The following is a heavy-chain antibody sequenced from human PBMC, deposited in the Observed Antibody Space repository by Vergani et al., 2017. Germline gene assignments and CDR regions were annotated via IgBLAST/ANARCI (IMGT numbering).Heavy chain of an antibody. CDR2: VDPEDGET. V-gene: IGHV1-69-2*01. J-gene: IGHJ6*02. Sequence: EVQLVQSGAEVKKPGATVKISCKVSGYTFTDYYMHWVQQAPGKGLEWMGLVDPEDGETIYAEKFQGRVTITADTSTDTAYMELSSLRSEDTAVYYCASTSLAVAGKYYYYGMDVWGQGTTVTVSS. CDR3: ASTSLAVAGKYYYYGMDV. D-gene: IGHD6-19*01. CDR1: GYTFTDYY.